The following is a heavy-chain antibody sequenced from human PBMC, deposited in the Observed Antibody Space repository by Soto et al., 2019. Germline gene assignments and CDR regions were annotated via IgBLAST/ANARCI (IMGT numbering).Heavy chain of an antibody. J-gene: IGHJ6*03. CDR1: GFPFVDYA. CDR2: VYYTGST. V-gene: IGHV4-59*08. D-gene: IGHD3-9*01. Sequence: PGGSLRLSCAASGFPFVDYAMHWIRQHTGKGLEWIGYVYYTGSTCSNPSLKRRVTFSADSSRGQFSLRLNSVTAADTAVYYCARTVLGPDLLADSFVDYYYYMDVWGQGTTVTVSS. CDR3: ARTVLGPDLLADSFVDYYYYMDV.